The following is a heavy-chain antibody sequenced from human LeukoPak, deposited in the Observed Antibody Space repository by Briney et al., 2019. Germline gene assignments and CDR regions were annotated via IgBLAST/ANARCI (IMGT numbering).Heavy chain of an antibody. CDR2: IYHSGST. D-gene: IGHD5-12*01. CDR3: ASGGLRRPLNWFDP. V-gene: IGHV4-38-2*02. Sequence: PSETLSLTCTVSTYSISSGYYWDWIRRPPGRARGGFGNIYHSGSTYYNPSPKSRVTISVDTSKNQFSLKLSSVTAADTAVYYCASGGLRRPLNWFDPWGQGTLVTVSS. CDR1: TYSISSGYY. J-gene: IGHJ5*02.